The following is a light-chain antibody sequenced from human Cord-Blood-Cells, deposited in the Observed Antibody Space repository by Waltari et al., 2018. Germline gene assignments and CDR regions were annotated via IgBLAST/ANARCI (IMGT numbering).Light chain of an antibody. J-gene: IGKJ3*01. CDR1: QSISRY. Sequence: DIKMTQSPSSLSASVGDRVTITCRASQSISRYVNWYQQKPGKAPKLLIYYASSLQSGVPSRCSVSGSETGFTRTISSLQPEDFAPYYCQQSDSTPPPFVPGTKVDIK. CDR2: YAS. V-gene: IGKV1-39*01. CDR3: QQSDSTPPP.